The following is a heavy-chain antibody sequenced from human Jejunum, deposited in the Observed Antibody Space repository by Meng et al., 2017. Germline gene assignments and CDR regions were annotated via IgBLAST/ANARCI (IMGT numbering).Heavy chain of an antibody. V-gene: IGHV3-23*01. CDR1: GFTFNTYA. J-gene: IGHJ4*02. CDR3: AKVYSGYETFDY. D-gene: IGHD5-12*01. CDR2: ISGSGGRT. Sequence: GESLKISCATSGFTFNTYAMSWVRQAPGKGLEWVSAISGSGGRTHYADSVKDRFTISRDNSKNTLYLQMNSLRAEDTALYYCAKVYSGYETFDYWGQGTLVTVSS.